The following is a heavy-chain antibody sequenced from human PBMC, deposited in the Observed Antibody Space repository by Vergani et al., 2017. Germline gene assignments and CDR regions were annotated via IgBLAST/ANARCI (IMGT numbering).Heavy chain of an antibody. Sequence: VQLVQSGAEVNKPGESLRISCKGSGYSFTSYWISWVRQMPGKGLEWMGRLDPSDSYTNYRPSFQGQVTISAEKSISTAYRQWSSLKASDTAMYYCARQVAVAGKWWGPYYYYGMDVWGQGTTVTVSS. CDR1: GYSFTSYW. J-gene: IGHJ6*02. D-gene: IGHD6-19*01. V-gene: IGHV5-10-1*01. CDR2: LDPSDSYT. CDR3: ARQVAVAGKWWGPYYYYGMDV.